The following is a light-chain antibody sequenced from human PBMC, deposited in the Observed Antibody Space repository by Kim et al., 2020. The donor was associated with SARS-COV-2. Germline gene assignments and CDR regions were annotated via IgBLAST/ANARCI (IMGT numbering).Light chain of an antibody. V-gene: IGLV3-9*01. CDR2: RDR. J-gene: IGLJ1*01. Sequence: LEQAATLTLDGGNISGTVLNGYQQRPGQSPGLVIERDRDRPSGIPDRFSGSNSGNTATLTISRAQAGDEADYYCQVWAARTCIFGPGTKVTVL. CDR3: QVWAARTCI. CDR1: NISGTV.